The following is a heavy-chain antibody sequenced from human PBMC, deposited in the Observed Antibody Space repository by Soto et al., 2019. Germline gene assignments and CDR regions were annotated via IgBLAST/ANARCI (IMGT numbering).Heavy chain of an antibody. Sequence: ASVKVSCKASGFSLTGYYFHWIRAAPGQGLEWLGWINPNTGGTTYAQKFQGRVTLTWDTSINTAYMELSSLRPDDTAMYYCARERYQVLSHGMDVWGQGTSVTVS. J-gene: IGHJ6*02. V-gene: IGHV1-2*02. CDR3: ARERYQVLSHGMDV. D-gene: IGHD2-8*01. CDR2: INPNTGGT. CDR1: GFSLTGYY.